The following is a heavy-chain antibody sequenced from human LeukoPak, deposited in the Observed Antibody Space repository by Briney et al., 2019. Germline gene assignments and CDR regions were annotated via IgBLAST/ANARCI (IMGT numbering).Heavy chain of an antibody. V-gene: IGHV3-23*01. Sequence: TGGSLRLSCVASGFTFRNYAMHWVRQAPGKGLEWVSAISASGSTSYYADSVKGRFTISRDNSKNTLSLQMNSLRAEDTALYYCAKAGYTSSWPLDFWGQGTLVTVSS. CDR2: ISASGSTS. CDR3: AKAGYTSSWPLDF. J-gene: IGHJ4*02. CDR1: GFTFRNYA. D-gene: IGHD6-13*01.